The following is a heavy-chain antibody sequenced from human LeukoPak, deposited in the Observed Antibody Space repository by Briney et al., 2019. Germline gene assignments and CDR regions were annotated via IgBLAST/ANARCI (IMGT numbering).Heavy chain of an antibody. Sequence: GGSLRLTCAASGLALSSHWMTWVRQVPGRGSEWVANVNRDGSETYYLDSVKGRFTISKDNAKNSLYLQMNSLRAEDTALYHCAGNNGMDVWGQGTTVIVSS. CDR2: VNRDGSET. CDR3: AGNNGMDV. V-gene: IGHV3-7*03. CDR1: GLALSSHW. J-gene: IGHJ6*02.